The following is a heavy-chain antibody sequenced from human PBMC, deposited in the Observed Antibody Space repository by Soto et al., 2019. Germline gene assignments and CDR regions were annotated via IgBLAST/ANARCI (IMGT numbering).Heavy chain of an antibody. Sequence: QVQLVQSGAEVKKPGASVKVSCKASGYTFTSYSISWVRQAPGQGLEWMGWISAYNGNTNYAQKLQGRLPMTTDTSTSIAYMERRSLRSDDTAVYYCARHLPPNDYWGQGTLVTVSS. CDR3: ARHLPPNDY. CDR2: ISAYNGNT. CDR1: GYTFTSYS. J-gene: IGHJ4*01. V-gene: IGHV1-18*01.